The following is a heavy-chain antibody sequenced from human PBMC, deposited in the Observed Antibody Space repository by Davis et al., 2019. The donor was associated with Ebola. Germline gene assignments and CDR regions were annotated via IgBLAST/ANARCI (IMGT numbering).Heavy chain of an antibody. CDR3: ARDPPPIITMVRGRLDP. Sequence: ASVKVSCKASGYTFTSYYMHWVRQAPGQGLEWMGWISANNGNTNYSQKFQGRVTMTTDTSTSTAYMELRSLRSDDTAVYYCARDPPPIITMVRGRLDPWGQGTLVTVSS. V-gene: IGHV1-18*04. CDR2: ISANNGNT. CDR1: GYTFTSYY. J-gene: IGHJ5*02. D-gene: IGHD3-10*01.